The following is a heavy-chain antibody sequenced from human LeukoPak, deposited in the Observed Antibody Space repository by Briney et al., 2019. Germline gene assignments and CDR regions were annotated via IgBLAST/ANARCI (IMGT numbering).Heavy chain of an antibody. CDR2: ISSNGGST. CDR1: GFTFSSYA. Sequence: GGSLRLSCAASGFTFSSYAMHWVRQAPGKGLEYVSAISSNGGSTYYANSVKGRFTISRDNSKNTLYLQMGSLRAEDMAVYYCAKAPKGGAFDYWGQGTLVTVSS. V-gene: IGHV3-64*01. CDR3: AKAPKGGAFDY. J-gene: IGHJ4*02. D-gene: IGHD2-21*01.